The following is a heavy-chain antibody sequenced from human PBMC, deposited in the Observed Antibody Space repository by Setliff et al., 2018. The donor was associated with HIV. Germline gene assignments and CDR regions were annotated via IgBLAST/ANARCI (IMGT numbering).Heavy chain of an antibody. D-gene: IGHD1-26*01. V-gene: IGHV3-33*01. J-gene: IGHJ6*03. Sequence: SLRLSCAASGFTFSSYGMHWVRQAPGKGLEWVAVIWYDGSNKYYADSVKGRFTISRDNSKNTLYLQMNSLRAEDTAVYYCARGWPNGGNIVGDYYYYYMDVWGKGTTVTVSS. CDR2: IWYDGSNK. CDR3: ARGWPNGGNIVGDYYYYYMDV. CDR1: GFTFSSYG.